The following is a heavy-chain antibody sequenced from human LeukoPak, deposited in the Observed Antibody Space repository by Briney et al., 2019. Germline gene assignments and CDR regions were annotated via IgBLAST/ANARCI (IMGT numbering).Heavy chain of an antibody. J-gene: IGHJ4*02. Sequence: GGSLRLSCAASGFTFSSYGMHWVRQAPGKGLEWVAVIWYDGSNKYYADSVKGRFTISRDNSKNTLYVQMNSLRAEDTAVYYCARDPAKFWSGHDYWGQGTLVTVSS. V-gene: IGHV3-33*01. CDR1: GFTFSSYG. CDR2: IWYDGSNK. CDR3: ARDPAKFWSGHDY. D-gene: IGHD3-3*01.